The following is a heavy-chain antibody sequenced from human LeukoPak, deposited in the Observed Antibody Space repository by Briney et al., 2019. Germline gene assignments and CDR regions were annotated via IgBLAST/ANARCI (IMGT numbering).Heavy chain of an antibody. CDR1: GFTFSSYG. J-gene: IGHJ6*02. D-gene: IGHD4-17*01. Sequence: GRSLRLSCAASGFTFSSYGMHWVRQAPGNGLEWVAVIWYDGSNKYYADSVKGRFTISRDNSKNTLYLQMNSLRAEDTAVYYCARDAYGAPLYYYGMDVWGQGTTVTVSS. CDR3: ARDAYGAPLYYYGMDV. CDR2: IWYDGSNK. V-gene: IGHV3-33*01.